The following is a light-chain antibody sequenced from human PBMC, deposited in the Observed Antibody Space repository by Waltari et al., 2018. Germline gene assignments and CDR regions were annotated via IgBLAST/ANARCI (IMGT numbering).Light chain of an antibody. CDR2: KDN. Sequence: SFELTQPPSVSVSPGQTASITCSGETLTNQYTYWYQQKAGQAPVLVRFKDNERPSGIPVRFSGSSSGTVVTVTITGVGTEDEADYYCQSADSITTFEVFGGGTKLTVL. CDR3: QSADSITTFEV. V-gene: IGLV3-25*03. J-gene: IGLJ3*02. CDR1: TLTNQY.